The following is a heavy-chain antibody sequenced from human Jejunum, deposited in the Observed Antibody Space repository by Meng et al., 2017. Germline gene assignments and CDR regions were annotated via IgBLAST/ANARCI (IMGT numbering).Heavy chain of an antibody. J-gene: IGHJ4*02. CDR1: GGSITTGGYY. D-gene: IGHD5-12*01. CDR3: ARGDTGYSGYVFGY. Sequence: QAHRQESGQGLVTPSPTLSLTCSVSGGSITTGGYYWSWIRQYPGKGLEWIGHIYYSGSTHYNPSLKSRVTISIDTSQNQFSLKLSSVTAADTAVYYCARGDTGYSGYVFGYWGQGTLVTVSS. CDR2: IYYSGST. V-gene: IGHV4-31*03.